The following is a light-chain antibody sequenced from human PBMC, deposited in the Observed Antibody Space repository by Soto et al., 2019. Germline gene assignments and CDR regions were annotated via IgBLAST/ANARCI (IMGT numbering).Light chain of an antibody. V-gene: IGKV3-11*01. CDR2: DAS. Sequence: EIVLTQSPATLSLSPGERATLSCRASQSVSSYLAWYQQKPGQAPRLLIYDASNRATGIPARFSGSGSGTDITLTITSLEPEDFAVYYCQRRNNWPAWTFGRGTKVEIK. CDR1: QSVSSY. CDR3: QRRNNWPAWT. J-gene: IGKJ1*01.